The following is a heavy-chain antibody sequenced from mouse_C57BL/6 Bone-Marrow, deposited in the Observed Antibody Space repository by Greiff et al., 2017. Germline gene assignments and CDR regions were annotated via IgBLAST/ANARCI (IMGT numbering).Heavy chain of an antibody. CDR3: ARSWLLLFAY. V-gene: IGHV1-19*01. CDR2: INPYNGGT. Sequence: VQLQQSGPVLVKPGASVKMSCKASGYTFTDYYMNWVKQSHGKSLEWIGVINPYNGGTSYNQKFKGKATLTVDKSSSTAYMQLSSLTSEDSAVYYCARSWLLLFAYWGQGTLGTVSA. CDR1: GYTFTDYY. D-gene: IGHD2-3*01. J-gene: IGHJ3*01.